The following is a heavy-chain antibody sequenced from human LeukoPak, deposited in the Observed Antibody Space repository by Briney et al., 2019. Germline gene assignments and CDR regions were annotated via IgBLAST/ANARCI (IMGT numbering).Heavy chain of an antibody. V-gene: IGHV3-21*01. J-gene: IGHJ5*02. CDR3: ARVLMVYATNNWFDP. CDR1: GFTFSSHS. Sequence: PGGSLRLSCAASGFTFSSHSMNWVRQAPGKGLEWVSSISSSSSYIYYADSVKGRFTISRDNAKNSLYLQMNSLRAEDTAVYYCARVLMVYATNNWFDPWGQGTLVTVSS. D-gene: IGHD2-8*01. CDR2: ISSSSSYI.